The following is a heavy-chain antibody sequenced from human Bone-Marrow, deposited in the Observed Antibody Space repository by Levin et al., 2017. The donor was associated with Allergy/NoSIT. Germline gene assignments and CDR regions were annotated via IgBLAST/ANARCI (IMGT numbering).Heavy chain of an antibody. D-gene: IGHD3-10*01. J-gene: IGHJ4*02. CDR1: GFTFSDYV. CDR2: ISQDGSNK. V-gene: IGHV3-30*18. CDR3: AKDLVRLDGSDRGIDC. Sequence: GESLKISCAASGFTFSDYVIHWVRQAPGKGLEWVAVISQDGSNKYYAYSVTFRFTISRDNSKNTLSLQMNSLRAEDTALYYCAKDLVRLDGSDRGIDCWGQGTLVTVSS.